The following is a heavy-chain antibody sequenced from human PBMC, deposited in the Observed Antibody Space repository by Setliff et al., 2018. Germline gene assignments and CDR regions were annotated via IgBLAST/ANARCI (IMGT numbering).Heavy chain of an antibody. CDR3: ARALLPIYDFSNYEEANYAFDL. V-gene: IGHV1-3*04. D-gene: IGHD4-4*01. CDR2: INTGNANT. Sequence: ASVKVSCKASGYTFTNYAIHWVRQAPGQRPEWMGWINTGNANTKYSQKFQGRVTITRDASASTAYMELSSLRSEDTAVYYCARALLPIYDFSNYEEANYAFDLWGQGTMVTGSS. J-gene: IGHJ3*01. CDR1: GYTFTNYA.